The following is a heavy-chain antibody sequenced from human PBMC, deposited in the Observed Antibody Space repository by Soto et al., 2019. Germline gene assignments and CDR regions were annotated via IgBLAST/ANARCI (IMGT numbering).Heavy chain of an antibody. CDR1: GGTFSSYA. D-gene: IGHD3-10*01. CDR3: ARVLWFGEPSRPSGYYYYGMDV. Sequence: SVKVSCKASGGTFSSYAISWVRQAPGEGLGWMGGIIPIFGTANYAQKFQGRVTITADESTSTAYMELSSLRSEDTAVYYCARVLWFGEPSRPSGYYYYGMDVWGQGTTVTVSS. V-gene: IGHV1-69*13. J-gene: IGHJ6*02. CDR2: IIPIFGTA.